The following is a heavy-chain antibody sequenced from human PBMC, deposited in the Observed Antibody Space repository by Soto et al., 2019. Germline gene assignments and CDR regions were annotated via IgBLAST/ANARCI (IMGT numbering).Heavy chain of an antibody. J-gene: IGHJ6*02. Sequence: QVQLVESGGGLVKPGGSLRLSCAASGFTFSDYYMNWIRQAPGKGLEWVSYISSSSTYTNYAESVKGRFTISTDNAKNSLYLQMNSRRAEDTAVYYCARDHSTSCSVYYYYGMDVWGQGTTVTVSS. V-gene: IGHV3-11*06. CDR2: ISSSSTYT. D-gene: IGHD2-2*01. CDR1: GFTFSDYY. CDR3: ARDHSTSCSVYYYYGMDV.